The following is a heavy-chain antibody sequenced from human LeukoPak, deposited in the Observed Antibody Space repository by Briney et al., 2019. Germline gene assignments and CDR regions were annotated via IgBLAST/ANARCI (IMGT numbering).Heavy chain of an antibody. CDR3: ARESSGVYFDY. CDR2: ISYDGSNK. D-gene: IGHD3-10*01. CDR1: GFTFTNYA. V-gene: IGHV3-30*03. Sequence: GGSLRLSCAASGFTFTNYAMSWVRQAPGKGLEWVAVISYDGSNKYYADSVKGRFTISRDNSKNTLYLQMNSLRAEDTAVYYCARESSGVYFDYWGQGTLVTVSS. J-gene: IGHJ4*02.